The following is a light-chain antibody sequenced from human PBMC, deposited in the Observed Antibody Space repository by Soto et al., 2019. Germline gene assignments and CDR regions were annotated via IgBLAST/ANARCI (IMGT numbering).Light chain of an antibody. CDR3: HQYGSRFT. Sequence: EIVLTQSPGTLSLSPGERATLSCRASQSVSSSYLAWYQQKPGQAPRLLIYGASSRTTGIPDRFSGSGSGTDFTLTISRLEPEDFAVYYCHQYGSRFTFGPGTKVDIK. CDR2: GAS. V-gene: IGKV3-20*01. CDR1: QSVSSSY. J-gene: IGKJ3*01.